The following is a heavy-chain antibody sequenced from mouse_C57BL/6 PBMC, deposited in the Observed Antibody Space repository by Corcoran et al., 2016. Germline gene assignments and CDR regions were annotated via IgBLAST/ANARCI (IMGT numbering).Heavy chain of an antibody. CDR2: INTYSGVP. CDR1: GYTFTTYG. CDR3: GRYYYYGSTWFAY. V-gene: IGHV9-3*01. J-gene: IGHJ3*01. D-gene: IGHD1-1*01. Sequence: QIQLVQSGPELKKPGETVKISCKASGYTFTTYGMSWVKQAPGKGLKWMGWINTYSGVPTYADDFKGRFAFSLETSASTDYLQINNLKNEDTATYFCGRYYYYGSTWFAYLGQGTLVTVSS.